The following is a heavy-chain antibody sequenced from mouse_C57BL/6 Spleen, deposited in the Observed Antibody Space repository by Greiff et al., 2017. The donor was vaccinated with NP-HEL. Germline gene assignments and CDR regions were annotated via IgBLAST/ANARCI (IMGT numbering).Heavy chain of an antibody. CDR1: GYSITSGYY. V-gene: IGHV3-6*01. CDR2: IRYDGSN. CDR3: ATYYGNFAWFAY. D-gene: IGHD2-10*01. J-gene: IGHJ3*01. Sequence: EVKLEESGPGLVKPSQSLSLTCSVTGYSITSGYYWNWIRQLPGNKLEWMGYIRYDGSNNYNPSLKNRISITRDTSKNQFFLKLNSVTTEDTATYYCATYYGNFAWFAYWGQGTLVTVSA.